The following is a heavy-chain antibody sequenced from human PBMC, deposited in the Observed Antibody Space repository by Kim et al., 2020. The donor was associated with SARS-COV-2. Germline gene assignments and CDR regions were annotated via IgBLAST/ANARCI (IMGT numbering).Heavy chain of an antibody. CDR2: INNGGNP. D-gene: IGHD6-19*01. V-gene: IGHV3-23*01. CDR3: AKDHPSSGWPTFDS. Sequence: GGSLRLSCVASGFTFSSRAMSWVRQTPGKGLEWVASINNGGNPYHADSVKGRFTVSRDITKATLYLQMNSLRAEDTALYYCAKDHPSSGWPTFDSWGQGTLVTVSS. CDR1: GFTFSSRA. J-gene: IGHJ4*02.